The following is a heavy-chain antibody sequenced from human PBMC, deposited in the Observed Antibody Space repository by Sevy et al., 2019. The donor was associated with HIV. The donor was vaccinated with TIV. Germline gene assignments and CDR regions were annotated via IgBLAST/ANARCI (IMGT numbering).Heavy chain of an antibody. V-gene: IGHV3-11*01. D-gene: IGHD5-18*01. Sequence: GGSLRLSCAASGFTFSDYYMSWIRQAPGKGLEWVSYISSSGSTIYCADSVKGRFTISRDNAKNSLYLQMNSLRAEDTAVYYCAAQWDTAMVYYYYYGMDVWGQGTTVTVSS. CDR1: GFTFSDYY. CDR3: AAQWDTAMVYYYYYGMDV. CDR2: ISSSGSTI. J-gene: IGHJ6*02.